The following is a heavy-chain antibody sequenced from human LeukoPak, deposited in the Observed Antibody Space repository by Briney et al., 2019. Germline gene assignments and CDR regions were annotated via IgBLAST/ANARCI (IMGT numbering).Heavy chain of an antibody. CDR2: ISAYNGNT. D-gene: IGHD3-9*01. CDR3: ARATGLAGRRLVKWSTPFDY. Sequence: ASVKVSCKASGYTFTSYGISWARQAPGQGLEWMGWISAYNGNTNYAQKLQGRVTMTTDTSTSTAYMELRSLRSDDTAVYYCARATGLAGRRLVKWSTPFDYWGQGTLVTVSS. CDR1: GYTFTSYG. V-gene: IGHV1-18*04. J-gene: IGHJ4*02.